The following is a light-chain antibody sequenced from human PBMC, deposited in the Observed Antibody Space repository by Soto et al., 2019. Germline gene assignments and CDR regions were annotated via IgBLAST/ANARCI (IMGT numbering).Light chain of an antibody. CDR2: DVS. CDR1: NSDIGRYNY. V-gene: IGLV2-14*03. CDR3: SSYTSSSAEV. Sequence: QSVLTQPASVSGFPGQSITISCTGTNSDIGRYNYVSWYQQDPGKAPKLIIYDVSHRPSGVSNRFSGSKSGNTASLTISGLQAEDEADYYCSSYTSSSAEVFGGGTKLTVL. J-gene: IGLJ2*01.